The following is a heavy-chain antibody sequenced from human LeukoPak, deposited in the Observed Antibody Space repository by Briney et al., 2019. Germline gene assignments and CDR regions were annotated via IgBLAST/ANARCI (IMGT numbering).Heavy chain of an antibody. CDR3: ARDCGGSCSLYYYYYGMDV. CDR2: ISSSGSTI. CDR1: GFTFSSYE. J-gene: IGHJ6*02. V-gene: IGHV3-48*03. Sequence: GGSLRLSCAASGFTFSSYEMNWVRQAPGKGLEWVSYISSSGSTIYYADSVKGRFTISRDNAKNSLYLQMNSLRAEDTAVYYYARDCGGSCSLYYYYYGMDVWGQGTTVTVSS. D-gene: IGHD2-15*01.